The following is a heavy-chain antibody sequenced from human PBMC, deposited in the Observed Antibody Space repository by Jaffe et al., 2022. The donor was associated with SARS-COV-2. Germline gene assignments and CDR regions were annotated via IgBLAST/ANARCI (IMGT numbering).Heavy chain of an antibody. CDR3: ARGRGGEQQLGLLGTHNWFDP. Sequence: QVQLQQWGAGLLKPSETLSLTCAVYGGSFSGYYWSWIRQPPGKGLEWIGEINHSGSTNYNPSLKSRVTISVDTSKNQFSLKLSSVTAADTAVYYCARGRGGEQQLGLLGTHNWFDPWGQGTLVTVSS. V-gene: IGHV4-34*01. CDR2: INHSGST. D-gene: IGHD6-13*01. J-gene: IGHJ5*02. CDR1: GGSFSGYY.